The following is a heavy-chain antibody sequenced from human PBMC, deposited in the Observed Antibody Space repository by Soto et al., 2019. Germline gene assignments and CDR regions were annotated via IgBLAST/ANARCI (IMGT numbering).Heavy chain of an antibody. Sequence: QVQLQESGPGLVKPSGTLSLTCAVSGGSISSSNWWSWVRPPPGKGLEWSGVIYDSGSTNYNPSPRGTVTLSVDKPKNQFSLKLRSVTAADTAVYYCARARGNGRAWLRLRGWYYYGMDVWGQGTTVTVSS. CDR1: GGSISSSNW. J-gene: IGHJ6*02. V-gene: IGHV4-4*02. D-gene: IGHD5-12*01. CDR3: ARARGNGRAWLRLRGWYYYGMDV. CDR2: IYDSGST.